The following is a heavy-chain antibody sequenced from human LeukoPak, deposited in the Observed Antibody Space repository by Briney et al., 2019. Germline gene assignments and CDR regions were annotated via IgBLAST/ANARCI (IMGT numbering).Heavy chain of an antibody. J-gene: IGHJ4*02. CDR1: GGSISSSDYY. Sequence: SETLSLTCTVSGGSISSSDYYWSWIRQPPGKGLEWIGYIYYSGSTYYNPSLKSRVTISVDTSKNQFSLKLSSVTAADTAVYYCARARLLWFGELYPEAFDYWGQGTLVTVSS. CDR3: ARARLLWFGELYPEAFDY. CDR2: IYYSGST. V-gene: IGHV4-30-4*01. D-gene: IGHD3-10*01.